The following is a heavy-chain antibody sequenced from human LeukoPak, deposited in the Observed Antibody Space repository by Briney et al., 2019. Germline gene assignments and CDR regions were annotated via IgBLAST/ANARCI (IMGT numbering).Heavy chain of an antibody. CDR1: GFTFSNYD. J-gene: IGHJ4*02. D-gene: IGHD3-10*01. Sequence: GGSLRFTCAASGFTFSNYDMHWVRQAPGKGLEWVAVISYDGSNKYSADSVKGRFTISRDNSKNTLYLEMNSLRAEDTAVYYCAKHGENYYGSGSYAYWGQGTLVTVSS. V-gene: IGHV3-30*18. CDR3: AKHGENYYGSGSYAY. CDR2: ISYDGSNK.